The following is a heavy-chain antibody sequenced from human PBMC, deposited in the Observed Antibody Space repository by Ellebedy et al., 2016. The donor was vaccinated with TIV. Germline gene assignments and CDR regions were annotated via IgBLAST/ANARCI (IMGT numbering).Heavy chain of an antibody. J-gene: IGHJ4*02. Sequence: SETLSLXXTVSGYSISSGYYWSWIRQPPGKGLEWIGYIYYSGSTNYNPSPKSRVTISVDTSKNQFSLKLSSVTAADTAVYYCARHSSGYDPYYFDYWGQGTLVTVSS. D-gene: IGHD5-12*01. CDR3: ARHSSGYDPYYFDY. CDR1: GYSISSGYY. V-gene: IGHV4-61*01. CDR2: IYYSGST.